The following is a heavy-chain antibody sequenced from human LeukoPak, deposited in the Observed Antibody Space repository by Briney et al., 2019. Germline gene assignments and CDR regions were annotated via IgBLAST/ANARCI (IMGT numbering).Heavy chain of an antibody. J-gene: IGHJ6*02. Sequence: PSQTLSLTCTVSGGSISSGSYYWRWLRQPAGKGLEWIGEINHSGSTNYNPSLKSRVTISVDTSKNQFSLKLSSVTAADTAVYYCARLNGGNYASGSYSNYYYYAMDVWGQGITVTVSS. CDR2: INHSGST. D-gene: IGHD3-10*01. V-gene: IGHV4-61*09. CDR3: ARLNGGNYASGSYSNYYYYAMDV. CDR1: GGSISSGSYY.